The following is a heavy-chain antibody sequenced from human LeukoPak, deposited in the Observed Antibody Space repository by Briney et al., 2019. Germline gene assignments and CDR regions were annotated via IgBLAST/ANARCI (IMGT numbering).Heavy chain of an antibody. CDR1: GFTFSSYA. V-gene: IGHV3-23*01. J-gene: IGHJ4*02. CDR3: AKLTGPGYSSGWWDY. Sequence: PGGSLRLSCAASGFTFSSYAMYWVRQAPGKGLEWVSVVRGSGGTTYYADSVKGRFTISRDNSRNTLYLQMNSLRAEDTALYYCAKLTGPGYSSGWWDYWGQGTLVTVSS. CDR2: VRGSGGTT. D-gene: IGHD6-19*01.